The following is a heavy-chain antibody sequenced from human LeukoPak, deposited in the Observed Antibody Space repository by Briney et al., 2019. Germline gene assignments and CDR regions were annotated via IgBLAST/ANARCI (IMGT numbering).Heavy chain of an antibody. Sequence: GRPLRLSCAASGVPFISYAMHWVRRAPGKGLEGVAVISYDGSNKYYADSVKGRLPISRSNSKNKLYLQMNRLRAEDTDVYFCARDGVPAAKEGNWFDPWGQGTLVTVSS. D-gene: IGHD2-2*01. J-gene: IGHJ5*02. CDR3: ARDGVPAAKEGNWFDP. CDR1: GVPFISYA. V-gene: IGHV3-30-3*01. CDR2: ISYDGSNK.